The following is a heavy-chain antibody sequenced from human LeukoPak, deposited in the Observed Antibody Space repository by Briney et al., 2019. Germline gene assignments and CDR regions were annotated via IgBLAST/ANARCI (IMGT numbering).Heavy chain of an antibody. CDR3: AKDLGVVVVVAHDY. J-gene: IGHJ4*02. V-gene: IGHV3-23*01. Sequence: GGSLRLSCAASGFTFSSHAMSWVRQAPGKGLEWVSTISGSGGNTYYADSVKGRSTISRDNSKNTLYLQMNTLRAEDTAVYYCAKDLGVVVVVAHDYWGQGTLVTVSS. D-gene: IGHD2-15*01. CDR1: GFTFSSHA. CDR2: ISGSGGNT.